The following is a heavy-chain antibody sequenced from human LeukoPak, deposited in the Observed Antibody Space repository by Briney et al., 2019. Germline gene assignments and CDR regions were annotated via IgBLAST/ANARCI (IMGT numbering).Heavy chain of an antibody. J-gene: IGHJ4*02. V-gene: IGHV3-30*03. D-gene: IGHD3-22*01. CDR3: ARGPYYYDISGSPRGDY. Sequence: PGRSLRLSCAASGFTFSSYGMHWVRQAPGKGLEWVAVISYDGSNKYYADSVKGRFTISRDSSKNTLYLQMNNLRAEDTAVYYCARGPYYYDISGSPRGDYWGQGTLVTVSS. CDR2: ISYDGSNK. CDR1: GFTFSSYG.